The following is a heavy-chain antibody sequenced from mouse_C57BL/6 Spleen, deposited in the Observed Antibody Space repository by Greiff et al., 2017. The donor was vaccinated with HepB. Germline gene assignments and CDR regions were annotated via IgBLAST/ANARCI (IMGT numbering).Heavy chain of an antibody. CDR2: IYPGDGDT. D-gene: IGHD1-1*01. CDR1: GYAFSSSW. Sequence: VQLQQSGPELVKPGASVKISCKASGYAFSSSWMNWVKQRPGKGLEWIGRIYPGDGDTNYNGKFKGKATLTADKSSSTAYMQLSSLTSEDSAVYFCARDTYYGSSLRCAYWGQVTLVTVSA. CDR3: ARDTYYGSSLRCAY. V-gene: IGHV1-82*01. J-gene: IGHJ3*01.